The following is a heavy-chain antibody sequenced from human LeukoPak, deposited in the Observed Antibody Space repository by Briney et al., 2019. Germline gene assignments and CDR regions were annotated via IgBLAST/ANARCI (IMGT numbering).Heavy chain of an antibody. CDR3: AKLDTFYYDSTGNYFDN. J-gene: IGHJ4*02. CDR1: GFTFSNYA. CDR2: ISGNGGSP. D-gene: IGHD3-22*01. Sequence: GGSLRPSCATSGFTFSNYAMNWVRQAPGKGLEWVSAISGNGGSPYYADSVKGRFTISRDNSNNSLFLQVNSLSAEDTAVYYCAKLDTFYYDSTGNYFDNWGQGTLVTVSS. V-gene: IGHV3-23*01.